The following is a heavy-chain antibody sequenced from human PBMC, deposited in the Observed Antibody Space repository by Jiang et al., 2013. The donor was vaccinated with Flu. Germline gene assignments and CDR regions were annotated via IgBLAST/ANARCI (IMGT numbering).Heavy chain of an antibody. J-gene: IGHJ4*02. Sequence: GSGLVKPSETLSLTCTVSGGSMSGYYWNWIRQPPGKGLEWIGYIFYTGSTNYNPSLKSRVTISADTSKNQFSLKLSSVTAADTAVYYCASQKGYNTNFDYWGQGTLVTVS. CDR2: IFYTGST. CDR3: ASQKGYNTNFDY. V-gene: IGHV4-59*08. D-gene: IGHD5-18*01. CDR1: GGSMSGYY.